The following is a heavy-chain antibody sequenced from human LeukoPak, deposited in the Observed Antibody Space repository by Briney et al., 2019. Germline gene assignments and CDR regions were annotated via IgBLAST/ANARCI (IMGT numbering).Heavy chain of an antibody. CDR3: AKVGFLGVAIDY. V-gene: IGHV3-30*18. CDR1: GFTFSSYG. CDR2: ISYDGSNK. Sequence: GGSLRLSCTASGFTFSSYGMHWVRQAPGKGLEWVAVISYDGSNKYYADSVKGRFTISRDNSKNTLHLQMNSLRAEDTAVYYCAKVGFLGVAIDYWGQGTLVTVSS. J-gene: IGHJ4*02. D-gene: IGHD3-3*01.